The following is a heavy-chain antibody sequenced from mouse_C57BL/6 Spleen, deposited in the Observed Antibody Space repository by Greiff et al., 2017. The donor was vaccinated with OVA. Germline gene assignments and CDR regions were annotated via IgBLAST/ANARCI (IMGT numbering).Heavy chain of an antibody. CDR2: ISSGSSTI. J-gene: IGHJ2*01. CDR3: ASGYYGSSYDFDY. V-gene: IGHV5-17*01. Sequence: EVQVVESGGGLVKPGGSLKLSCAASGFTFSDYGMHWVRQAPEKGLEWVASISSGSSTIYYADTVKGRFTISSDNAKNTLFLQMTSLGSEDTAMYYCASGYYGSSYDFDYWGQGTTLTVSS. D-gene: IGHD1-1*01. CDR1: GFTFSDYG.